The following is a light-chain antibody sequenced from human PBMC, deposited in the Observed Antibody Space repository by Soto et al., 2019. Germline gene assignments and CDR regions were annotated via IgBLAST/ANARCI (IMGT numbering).Light chain of an antibody. V-gene: IGKV3-20*01. CDR1: QSVSIY. CDR2: GGS. Sequence: EIVLTQSPVTLSLSPGERATLSCRASQSVSIYLAWYQQKPGQAPRLLIYGGSSRATGIPVRFSGSGSETDFTLTITRLEPEDFAVYYCQQYSRSRTFGHGTKVDIK. CDR3: QQYSRSRT. J-gene: IGKJ1*01.